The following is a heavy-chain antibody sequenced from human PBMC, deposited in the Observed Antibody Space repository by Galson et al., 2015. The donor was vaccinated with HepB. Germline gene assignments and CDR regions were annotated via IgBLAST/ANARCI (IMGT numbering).Heavy chain of an antibody. CDR3: ARGGEQQLVLLFDY. V-gene: IGHV1-69*01. CDR2: IIPIFGTA. J-gene: IGHJ4*02. D-gene: IGHD6-13*01. CDR1: GGTFSSYA. Sequence: SCKASGGTFSSYAISWVRQAPGQGLEWMGGIIPIFGTANYAQKFQGRVTITADESTSTAYMELSSLRSEDTAVYYCARGGEQQLVLLFDYWGQGTLVTVSS.